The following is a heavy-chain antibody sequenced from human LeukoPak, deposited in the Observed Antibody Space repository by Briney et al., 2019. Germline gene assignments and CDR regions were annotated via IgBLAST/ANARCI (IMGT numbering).Heavy chain of an antibody. CDR1: GFTFSSYA. CDR3: AKATGSIAVAAHGEF. CDR2: ISGSGGST. D-gene: IGHD6-19*01. J-gene: IGHJ4*02. Sequence: GESLRLSCAASGFTFSSYAMSWVRQAPGKGLEWVSAISGSGGSTYYADSVKGRFTISRDNSKNTLYLQMNSLRAEDTAVYYCAKATGSIAVAAHGEFWGQGTLVTVSS. V-gene: IGHV3-23*01.